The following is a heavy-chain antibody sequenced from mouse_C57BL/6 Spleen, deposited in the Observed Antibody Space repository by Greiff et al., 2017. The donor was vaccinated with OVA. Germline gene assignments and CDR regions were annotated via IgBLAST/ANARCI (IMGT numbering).Heavy chain of an antibody. D-gene: IGHD2-4*01. V-gene: IGHV1-55*01. CDR3: ARGGPYDYDQAWFAY. CDR2: IYPGSGST. CDR1: GYTFTSYW. J-gene: IGHJ3*01. Sequence: QVQLQQSGAELVKPGASVKMSCKASGYTFTSYWITWVKQRPGQGLEWIGDIYPGSGSTNYNEKFKSKATLTVDTSSSTAYMQLSSLTSEDSAVYYCARGGPYDYDQAWFAYWGQGTLVTVSA.